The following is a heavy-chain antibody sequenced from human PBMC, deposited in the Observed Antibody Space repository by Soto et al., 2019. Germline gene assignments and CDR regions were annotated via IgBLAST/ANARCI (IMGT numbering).Heavy chain of an antibody. D-gene: IGHD3-22*01. CDR1: GFTFSSYG. J-gene: IGHJ4*02. CDR2: ISYDGSNK. CDR3: ANLESYYYDSSGYYGIDY. V-gene: IGHV3-30*18. Sequence: QVQLVESGGGVVQPGRSLRLSCAASGFTFSSYGMHWVRKAPGKGLERVAVISYDGSNKYYADSVKGRFTISRDNSKNTLYLQMHSLRAEDTAVYYCANLESYYYDSSGYYGIDYWGQGPLVTVSS.